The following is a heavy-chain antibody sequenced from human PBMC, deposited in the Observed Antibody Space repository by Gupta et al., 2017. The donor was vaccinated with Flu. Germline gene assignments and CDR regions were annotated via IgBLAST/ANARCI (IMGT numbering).Heavy chain of an antibody. Sequence: GKGLEWIGSIYYSGSTYYNPSLKSRVTISVDTSKNQFSLRLTSVTAADTAVYYCARERKLERPPSYYYGMDVWGQGTTVTVSS. CDR3: ARERKLERPPSYYYGMDV. J-gene: IGHJ6*02. D-gene: IGHD1-1*01. CDR2: IYYSGST. V-gene: IGHV4-39*01.